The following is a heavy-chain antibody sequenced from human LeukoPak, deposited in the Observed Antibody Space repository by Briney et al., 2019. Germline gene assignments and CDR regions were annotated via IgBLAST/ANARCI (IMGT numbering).Heavy chain of an antibody. CDR1: GGSISSYY. Sequence: PSETLSLTCTVSGGSISSYYWSWIRQPAGKGLERIGRIYTSGGTNYNPSLKSRVTMSVDTSKNQFSLKLSSVTAADTAVYYCARTTVVTAIRWNYFDYWGQGTLVTVSS. D-gene: IGHD2-21*02. J-gene: IGHJ4*02. CDR3: ARTTVVTAIRWNYFDY. CDR2: IYTSGGT. V-gene: IGHV4-4*07.